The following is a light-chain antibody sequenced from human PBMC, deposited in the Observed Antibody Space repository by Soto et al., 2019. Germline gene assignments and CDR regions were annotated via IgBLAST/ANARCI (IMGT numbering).Light chain of an antibody. CDR2: GAS. CDR1: QSVSSSY. CDR3: QQYSSSPIT. V-gene: IGKV3-20*01. J-gene: IGKJ5*01. Sequence: EIVLTQAPGTLSLSPGERATLSCRASQSVSSSYLAWYQQKPGQAPRLLIYGASSRVTGIPDRFSGSGSGTDFTLTISRLEPADFAVYYCQQYSSSPITFGQGTRLEIK.